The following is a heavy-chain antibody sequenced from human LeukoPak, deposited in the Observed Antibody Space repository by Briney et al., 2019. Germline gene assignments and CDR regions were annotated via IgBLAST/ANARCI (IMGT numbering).Heavy chain of an antibody. CDR2: IYYSGST. Sequence: SETLSLTCTVSGGSISSYYWSWIRQPPGKGLEWIGYIYYSGSTNYNPSLKSRVTISVDTSKNQFSLKLSSVTAADTAAYYCATNGGYYDSSGYPTLGYWGQGTLVTVSS. J-gene: IGHJ4*02. CDR3: ATNGGYYDSSGYPTLGY. CDR1: GGSISSYY. D-gene: IGHD3-22*01. V-gene: IGHV4-59*01.